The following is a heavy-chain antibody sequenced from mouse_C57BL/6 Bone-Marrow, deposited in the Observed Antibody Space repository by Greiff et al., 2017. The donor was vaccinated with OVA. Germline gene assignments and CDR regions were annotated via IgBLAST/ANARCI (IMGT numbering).Heavy chain of an antibody. V-gene: IGHV3-6*01. CDR2: ISYDGSN. CDR3: ARDHVPDRSWFAY. Sequence: ESGPGLVKPSQSLSLTCSVTGYSITSGYYWNWIRQFPGNKLEWMGYISYDGSNNYNPSLKNRISITRDTSKNQFFLKLNSVTTEDTATYYCARDHVPDRSWFAYWGQGTLVTVSA. CDR1: GYSITSGYY. J-gene: IGHJ3*01.